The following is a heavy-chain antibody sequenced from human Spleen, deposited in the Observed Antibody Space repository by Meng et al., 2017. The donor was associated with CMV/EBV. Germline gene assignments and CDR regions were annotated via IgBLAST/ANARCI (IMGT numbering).Heavy chain of an antibody. Sequence: GGSLRLSCAASGFTFSSYWMSWVRQAPGKGLEWVSSISSSSSYIYYADSVKGRFTISRDNAKNSLYLQMNSLRAEDTAVYYCARESEADIVVVPAAMVYYYYGMDVWGQGTTVTVSS. V-gene: IGHV3-21*01. CDR3: ARESEADIVVVPAAMVYYYYGMDV. CDR1: GFTFSSYW. J-gene: IGHJ6*02. CDR2: ISSSSSYI. D-gene: IGHD2-2*01.